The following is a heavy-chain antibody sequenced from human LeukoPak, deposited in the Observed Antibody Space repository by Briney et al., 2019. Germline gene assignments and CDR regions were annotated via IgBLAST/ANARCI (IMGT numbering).Heavy chain of an antibody. CDR3: ARSNYAAFDI. Sequence: QTGGSLRLSCAASGFTFSTYEMNWVRQAPGKGLEWVSYISSSGSTIYYADSVKGRFTISRDNAKNSLYLQMNSLRAEDTAVYFCARSNYAAFDIWGQGTMVTVSS. J-gene: IGHJ3*02. CDR1: GFTFSTYE. CDR2: ISSSGSTI. D-gene: IGHD2-2*01. V-gene: IGHV3-48*03.